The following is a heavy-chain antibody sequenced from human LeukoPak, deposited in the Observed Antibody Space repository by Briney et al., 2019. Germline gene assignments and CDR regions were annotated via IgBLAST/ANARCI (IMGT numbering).Heavy chain of an antibody. V-gene: IGHV3-30*04. CDR2: ISYDGSNK. J-gene: IGHJ4*02. CDR3: ARDRGVIGSPYFDY. D-gene: IGHD3-10*01. CDR1: GFTFSSYA. Sequence: GGSLRLSCAAPGFTFSSYAMHWVRQAPGKGLEWVAVISYDGSNKYFADSVKGRFTISRDNSKNTLYLEMNSLRAEDTAVYYCARDRGVIGSPYFDYWGQGTLVPVSS.